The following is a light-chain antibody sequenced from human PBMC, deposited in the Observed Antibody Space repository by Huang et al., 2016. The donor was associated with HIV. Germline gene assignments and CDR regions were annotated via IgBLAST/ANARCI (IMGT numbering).Light chain of an antibody. CDR1: QGISSY. CDR3: QQLNSYPRT. V-gene: IGKV1-9*01. CDR2: AES. Sequence: IQLTQSPSSLSASVGDRVTITCRASQGISSYLAWYQEKSGKAPKLLIYAESTLQSGVPSRFSGSGSGTDFTLTISSLQSEDFATYYCQQLNSYPRTFGQGTKVEIK. J-gene: IGKJ1*01.